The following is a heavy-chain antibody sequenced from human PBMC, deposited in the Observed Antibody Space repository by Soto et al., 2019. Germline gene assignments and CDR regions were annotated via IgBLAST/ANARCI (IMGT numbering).Heavy chain of an antibody. CDR2: IIPIFGTA. D-gene: IGHD3-10*01. CDR1: GGTFSSYA. V-gene: IGHV1-69*01. J-gene: IGHJ6*02. Sequence: QVQLVQSGAEVKKPGSSVKVSCEASGGTFSSYAISWVRQAPGQGLEWMGGIIPIFGTANYAQKFQGRVTITADESTSTAYMELSSLRSEDTAVYYCAMLSGSQVSTYNGMDVWGQGTTVTVSS. CDR3: AMLSGSQVSTYNGMDV.